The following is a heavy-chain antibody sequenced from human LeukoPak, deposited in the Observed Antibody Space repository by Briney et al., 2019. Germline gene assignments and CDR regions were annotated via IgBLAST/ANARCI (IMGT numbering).Heavy chain of an antibody. J-gene: IGHJ3*02. CDR1: GGSISSGDYY. V-gene: IGHV4-30-4*01. CDR3: ASPNHCSGGSCYARIFAFDI. Sequence: SQTLSLTCTVSGGSISSGDYYWSWIRQPPGKGLEWIGYIYYSGSPYYNPSLKSRVTISVDTSKNQFSLKLSSVTAADTAVYYCASPNHCSGGSCYARIFAFDIWGQGTMVTVSS. CDR2: IYYSGSP. D-gene: IGHD2-15*01.